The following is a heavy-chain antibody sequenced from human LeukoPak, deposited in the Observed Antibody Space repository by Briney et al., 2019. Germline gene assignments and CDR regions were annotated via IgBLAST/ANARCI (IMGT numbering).Heavy chain of an antibody. CDR2: IYSGDST. V-gene: IGHV3-66*01. CDR3: ARAPPRGNSPYNY. Sequence: GGSLRLSCAASGFTVSTNYMSWVRQAPGKGLEWVSVIYSGDSTYYADSVKGRFTISTDNSKNTVYLQMNSLRAEDTAVYYCARAPPRGNSPYNYWGQGTLVTVSS. D-gene: IGHD4-23*01. CDR1: GFTVSTNY. J-gene: IGHJ4*02.